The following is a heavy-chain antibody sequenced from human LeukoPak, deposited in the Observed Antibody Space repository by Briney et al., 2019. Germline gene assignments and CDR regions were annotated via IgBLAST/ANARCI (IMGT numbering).Heavy chain of an antibody. CDR3: ARVRVVNGHHA. CDR1: GGSISSGGYY. V-gene: IGHV4-31*03. J-gene: IGHJ5*02. CDR2: IYYSGST. Sequence: PSETLSLTCTVSGGSISSGGYYWSWLRQHPGKGLEWIGYIYYSGSTYYNPSLKSRVTISVDTSKNQFSLKLSSVTAADTAVYYCARVRVVNGHHAWGQGTLVTVSS. D-gene: IGHD3-3*01.